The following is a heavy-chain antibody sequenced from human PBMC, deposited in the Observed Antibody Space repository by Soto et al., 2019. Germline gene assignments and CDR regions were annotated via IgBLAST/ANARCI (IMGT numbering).Heavy chain of an antibody. CDR1: GFTFSSYE. Sequence: GGSLRLSCAASGFTFSSYEMIWVRQAPGKGLEWVSFISSSGSTIYYADSVKGRFSISRDNAKNSLYLQMNSLRAEDTAVYFCARAQGDWLLDYWGQGTLVTVSS. CDR2: ISSSGSTI. J-gene: IGHJ4*02. CDR3: ARAQGDWLLDY. D-gene: IGHD3-9*01. V-gene: IGHV3-48*03.